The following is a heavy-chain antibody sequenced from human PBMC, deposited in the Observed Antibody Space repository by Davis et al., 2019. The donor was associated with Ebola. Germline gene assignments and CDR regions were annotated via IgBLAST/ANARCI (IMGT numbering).Heavy chain of an antibody. CDR2: MNPNSGNT. D-gene: IGHD1-26*01. J-gene: IGHJ6*02. Sequence: AASVKVSCTASGYTFTSYAINWVRQATGQGLEWMGWMNPNSGNTGYAQKFQGRVTMTRNTSISTAYMELSSLRSEDTAVYYCASFRVVGATGPGDYYYGMDVWGQGTTVTVSS. CDR3: ASFRVVGATGPGDYYYGMDV. V-gene: IGHV1-8*01. CDR1: GYTFTSYA.